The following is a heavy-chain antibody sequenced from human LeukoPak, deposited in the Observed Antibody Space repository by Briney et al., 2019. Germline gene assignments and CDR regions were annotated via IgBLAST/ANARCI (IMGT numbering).Heavy chain of an antibody. Sequence: GGSLRLSCAASGFTFSSYGMHWVRQAPGKGLEWVAVIWYDGSNKYYADSVKGRFTISRDNSKNTLYLQMNSPRAEDTAVYYCARGWLRSGDYFDYWGQGTLVTVSS. D-gene: IGHD5-12*01. J-gene: IGHJ4*02. V-gene: IGHV3-33*01. CDR3: ARGWLRSGDYFDY. CDR1: GFTFSSYG. CDR2: IWYDGSNK.